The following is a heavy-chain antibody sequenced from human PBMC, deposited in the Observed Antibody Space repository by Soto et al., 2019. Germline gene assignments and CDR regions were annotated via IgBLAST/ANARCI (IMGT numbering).Heavy chain of an antibody. CDR1: GYSISSSNW. J-gene: IGHJ4*02. Sequence: QVQLQASGPGLVKPSDTLSLTCAGSGYSISSSNWWGWIRQPPGKGLEWIGYIYYSGTTYYNPSLKSRVTMSVDTSKNQFSLKLTSVTAVDTAVYYCARREIQGPIDYWGQGTLVTVSS. V-gene: IGHV4-28*01. CDR3: ARREIQGPIDY. D-gene: IGHD1-26*01. CDR2: IYYSGTT.